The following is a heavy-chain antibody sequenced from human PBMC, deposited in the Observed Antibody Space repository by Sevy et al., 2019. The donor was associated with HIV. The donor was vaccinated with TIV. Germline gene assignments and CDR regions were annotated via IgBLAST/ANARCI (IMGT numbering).Heavy chain of an antibody. V-gene: IGHV4-31*03. Sequence: SETLSLTCTVSGGSISSGGYYWSWIRQHPGKGLEWIGYIYYGGSTYYNPSLKSRVTISVDTSKNQFSLKLSSVTAADTAVYYCARLYDSSGYYPDYWGQGTLVTVSS. CDR1: GGSISSGGYY. J-gene: IGHJ4*02. CDR2: IYYGGST. CDR3: ARLYDSSGYYPDY. D-gene: IGHD3-22*01.